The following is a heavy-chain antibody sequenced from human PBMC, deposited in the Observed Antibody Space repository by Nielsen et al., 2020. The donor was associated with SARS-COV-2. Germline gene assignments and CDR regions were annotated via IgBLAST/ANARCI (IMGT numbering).Heavy chain of an antibody. Sequence: LRLSCTVSGGSISSGGYYWSWIRQHPGKGLEWIGYIYYSGSTYYNPSLKSRVTISVDTSKNQFSLKLSSVTAADTAVYYCARDSEVGATPYGMDVWGQGTTVTVSS. CDR1: GGSISSGGYY. J-gene: IGHJ6*02. D-gene: IGHD1-26*01. V-gene: IGHV4-31*03. CDR3: ARDSEVGATPYGMDV. CDR2: IYYSGST.